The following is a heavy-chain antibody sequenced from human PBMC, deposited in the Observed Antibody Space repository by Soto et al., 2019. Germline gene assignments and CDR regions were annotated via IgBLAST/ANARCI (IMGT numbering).Heavy chain of an antibody. D-gene: IGHD4-17*01. Sequence: SETLSLTCTVSGGSISSYYWSWIRQPPGKGLEWIGYIYYSGSTNYNPSLKSRVTISVDTSKNQFSLKLSSVTAADTAVYYCARYDYGDYGLTLDYWGRGTLVTVSS. CDR1: GGSISSYY. V-gene: IGHV4-59*01. CDR2: IYYSGST. CDR3: ARYDYGDYGLTLDY. J-gene: IGHJ4*02.